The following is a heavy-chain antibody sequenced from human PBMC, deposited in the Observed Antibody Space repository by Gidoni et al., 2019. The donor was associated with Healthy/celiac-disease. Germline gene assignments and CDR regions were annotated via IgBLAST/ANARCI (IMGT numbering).Heavy chain of an antibody. V-gene: IGHV3-15*01. Sequence: EVQLVESGGGFVKPGGSLRLSCAASGFTFSNAWMSCVRQAPGKGLEWVGRIKRKTDGGTTDYAAPVKDRFTISRDDSKNTLYLQMNSLKTEDTAVYYCTNWFDPWGQGTLVTVSS. J-gene: IGHJ5*02. CDR3: TNWFDP. CDR1: GFTFSNAW. CDR2: IKRKTDGGTT.